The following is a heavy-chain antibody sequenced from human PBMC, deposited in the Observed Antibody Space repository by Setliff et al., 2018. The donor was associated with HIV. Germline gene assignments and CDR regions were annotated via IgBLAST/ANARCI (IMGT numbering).Heavy chain of an antibody. CDR2: IYTSGST. V-gene: IGHV4-61*09. CDR3: ARTSEYDFGLTKYLDY. Sequence: SETLSLTCSVSGGSIISGSYYWSWIRQPAGKGLEWIGHIYTSGSTNYNPSLKSRVTISVDTSKNQLSLKLSSVTAADTAVYYCARTSEYDFGLTKYLDYWGQGTLVTSPQ. J-gene: IGHJ4*02. D-gene: IGHD3-3*01. CDR1: GGSIISGSYY.